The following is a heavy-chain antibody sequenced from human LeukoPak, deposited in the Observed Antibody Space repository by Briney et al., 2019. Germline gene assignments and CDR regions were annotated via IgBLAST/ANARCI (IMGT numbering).Heavy chain of an antibody. Sequence: ASVTVSCKASGYTFTGYYMHWVRQAPGQGLEWMGWISPNSGDTNYAQKFQGRVTMTRDTSISTAYMELSRLRSDDTAVYYCARVCGGDCYHYDAFDIWGQGTMVTVSS. V-gene: IGHV1-2*02. CDR2: ISPNSGDT. CDR3: ARVCGGDCYHYDAFDI. D-gene: IGHD2-21*02. J-gene: IGHJ3*02. CDR1: GYTFTGYY.